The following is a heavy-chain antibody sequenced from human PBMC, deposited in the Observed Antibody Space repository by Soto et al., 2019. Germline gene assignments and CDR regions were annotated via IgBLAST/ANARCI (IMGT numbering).Heavy chain of an antibody. Sequence: TLSLTCTVSGGSISSGGYYWSWIRQHPGKGLEWIGYIYYSGSTYYNPSLKSRVTISVDTSKNQFSLKLSSVTAADTAVYYCARDPPLSGPGPWAAIRVGGMDVWGQGTTVTVSS. CDR3: ARDPPLSGPGPWAAIRVGGMDV. V-gene: IGHV4-31*03. J-gene: IGHJ6*02. CDR1: GGSISSGGYY. CDR2: IYYSGST. D-gene: IGHD2-2*01.